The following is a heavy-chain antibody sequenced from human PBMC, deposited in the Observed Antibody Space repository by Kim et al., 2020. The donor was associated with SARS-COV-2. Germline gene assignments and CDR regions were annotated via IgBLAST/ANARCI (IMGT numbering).Heavy chain of an antibody. Sequence: GGSLRLSCAASGFTFSSYGMHWVRQAPGKGLERVAVISYDGSNKYYVDSVKGRFTISRDNSKNTLYLQMNSLRAEDTAVYYCAQGNRDPPIDYWGQGTL. CDR2: ISYDGSNK. V-gene: IGHV3-30*18. D-gene: IGHD2-21*02. CDR3: AQGNRDPPIDY. CDR1: GFTFSSYG. J-gene: IGHJ4*02.